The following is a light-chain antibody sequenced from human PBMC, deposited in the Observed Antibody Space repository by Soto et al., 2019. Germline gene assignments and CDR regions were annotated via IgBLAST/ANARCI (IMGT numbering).Light chain of an antibody. CDR3: ESWDSSLSVAV. CDR2: DYN. Sequence: QSVLTQPPSVSEAPGQKVTISCSGSSSNIGNNYVSWYQHVPGTAPKLLIYDYNRRPSGIPDRFSASRSGTSATLGITGLQTGDEADYYCESWDSSLSVAVFGGGTKLTVL. J-gene: IGLJ3*02. V-gene: IGLV1-51*01. CDR1: SSNIGNNY.